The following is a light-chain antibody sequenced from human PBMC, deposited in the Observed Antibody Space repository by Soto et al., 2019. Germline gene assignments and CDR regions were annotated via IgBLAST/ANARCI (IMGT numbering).Light chain of an antibody. CDR1: SSDVGGYNY. CDR2: EVS. J-gene: IGLJ1*01. Sequence: QSALTQPASVSGSPGQSITISCTGTSSDVGGYNYVSWYQHHPGKAPKLMIYEVSNRPSGGSNRFSGSKSGNTASLTISGLQDEEEAASYCSSYKSRSTRVFGTGTKITV. V-gene: IGLV2-14*01. CDR3: SSYKSRSTRV.